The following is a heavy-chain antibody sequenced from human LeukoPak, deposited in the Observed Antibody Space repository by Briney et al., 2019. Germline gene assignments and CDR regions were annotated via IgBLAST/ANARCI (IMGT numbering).Heavy chain of an antibody. CDR3: ARDGVLGYY. V-gene: IGHV3-30-3*01. Sequence: PGGSLRLSCAASGFTFSSYAMHWVRQAPGKGLGWVAVISYDGSNKYYADSVKGRFTISRDNSKNTLYLQMNSLRAEDTAVYYCARDGVLGYYWGQGTLVTVSS. D-gene: IGHD3-10*01. CDR1: GFTFSSYA. J-gene: IGHJ4*02. CDR2: ISYDGSNK.